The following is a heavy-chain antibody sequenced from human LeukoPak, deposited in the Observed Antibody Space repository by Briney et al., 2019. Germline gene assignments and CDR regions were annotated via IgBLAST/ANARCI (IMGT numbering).Heavy chain of an antibody. Sequence: GGSLRLSCAASGFTFSSYAMHWVRQAPGKGLEWVAVISYDGSNKYYADSVKGRFTISRDNAKNSLYLQMNSLRAEDTAVYYCARDRFHYGSGKPDAFDIWGQGTMVTVSS. CDR1: GFTFSSYA. CDR2: ISYDGSNK. D-gene: IGHD3-10*01. V-gene: IGHV3-30-3*01. J-gene: IGHJ3*02. CDR3: ARDRFHYGSGKPDAFDI.